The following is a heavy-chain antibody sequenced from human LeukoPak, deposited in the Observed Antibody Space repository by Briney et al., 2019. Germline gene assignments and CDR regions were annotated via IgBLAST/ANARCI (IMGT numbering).Heavy chain of an antibody. Sequence: GASVKVSCKASGYTFTSYGISWVRQAPGQGLEWMGWISAYNGNTNYAQKLQGRVTMTTDTSTSTAYMELRSLRFDDTAVYYCARPNHGSGSYYFDYWGQGTLVTVSS. CDR1: GYTFTSYG. CDR3: ARPNHGSGSYYFDY. D-gene: IGHD3-10*01. V-gene: IGHV1-18*01. J-gene: IGHJ4*02. CDR2: ISAYNGNT.